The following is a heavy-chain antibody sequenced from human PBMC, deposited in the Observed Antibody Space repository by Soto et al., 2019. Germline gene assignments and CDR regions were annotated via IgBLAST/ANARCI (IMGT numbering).Heavy chain of an antibody. CDR2: IFHDGYI. D-gene: IGHD6-13*01. V-gene: IGHV4-39*01. J-gene: IGHJ4*02. CDR1: GDSISGSPYY. CDR3: ARLQTAVPHY. Sequence: QVQLQESGPGLVMPSETLSLTCSVSGDSISGSPYYWGWIRQHPGKRLEWIGSIFHDGYIVYTPSLKSRVTISVDTSKNQFSLKLTSVAAAYTAIYFCARLQTAVPHYWGQGILVTVSS.